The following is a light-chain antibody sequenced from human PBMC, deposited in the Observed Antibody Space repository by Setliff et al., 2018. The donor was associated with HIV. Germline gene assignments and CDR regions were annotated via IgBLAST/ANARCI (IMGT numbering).Light chain of an antibody. Sequence: QSALTQPRSVSGSPVQSVTISCTGTTSDVGGYNFVSWYQHHPGKAPKLMIYDVIKLPSGVPDRFSGSKSGNTASLTISGLQAEDEADYYCCSYAGSHTFVFGTGTKVTVL. CDR1: TSDVGGYNF. CDR2: DVI. CDR3: CSYAGSHTFV. J-gene: IGLJ1*01. V-gene: IGLV2-11*01.